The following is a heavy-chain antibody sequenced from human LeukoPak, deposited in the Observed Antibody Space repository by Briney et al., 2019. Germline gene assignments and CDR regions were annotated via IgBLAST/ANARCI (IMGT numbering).Heavy chain of an antibody. Sequence: PGGSLRLSCAASGFTFSSYEMNWVRQAPGKGLEWVSYISSSGSTIYYADSVKGRFTISRDNAKNSLYLQMNSLRAEDTAVYYCARGYDYYYYMDVWGKGTTVTVSS. CDR2: ISSSGSTI. CDR3: ARGYDYYYYMDV. D-gene: IGHD2-15*01. CDR1: GFTFSSYE. J-gene: IGHJ6*03. V-gene: IGHV3-48*03.